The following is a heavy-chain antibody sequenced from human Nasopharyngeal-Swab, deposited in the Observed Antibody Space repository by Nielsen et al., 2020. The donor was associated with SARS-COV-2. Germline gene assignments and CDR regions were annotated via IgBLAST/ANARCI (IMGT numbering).Heavy chain of an antibody. J-gene: IGHJ4*02. Sequence: WIRRPPGKGLEWVANIKQDGSEKYYEDSVKGRFTISRDNAKNSLYLQMNSLRVEDTAVYYCARRTFSSTSLIDCWGQGTLVTVSS. V-gene: IGHV3-7*01. CDR2: IKQDGSEK. CDR3: ARRTFSSTSLIDC. D-gene: IGHD2-2*01.